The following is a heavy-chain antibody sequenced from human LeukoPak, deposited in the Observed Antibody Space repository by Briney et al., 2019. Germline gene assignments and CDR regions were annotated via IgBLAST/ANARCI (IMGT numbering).Heavy chain of an antibody. CDR1: GGSISSYY. D-gene: IGHD2-2*02. Sequence: SETLSLTCTVSGGSISSYYWSWIRQPPGKGLEWIGYIYYSGSTNYNPSLKSRVTISVDTSKNQFSLKLSSVTAADTAVYYCARDIVVVPAAIQGDSYYYYYYMDVWGRGTTVTVSS. CDR3: ARDIVVVPAAIQGDSYYYYYYMDV. V-gene: IGHV4-59*01. CDR2: IYYSGST. J-gene: IGHJ6*03.